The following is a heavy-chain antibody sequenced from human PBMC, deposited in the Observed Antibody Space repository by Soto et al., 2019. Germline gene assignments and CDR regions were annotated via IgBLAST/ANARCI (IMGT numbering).Heavy chain of an antibody. V-gene: IGHV3-9*01. Sequence: PGGSLRLSCAASGFTFDDYAMHWVRQALGKGLEWVSGISWNSGSIGYADSVKGRFTISRDNAQNSLYLQMNSLRAEDTALYYCAKDVLRFLEWSWAFDIWGQGTLVTV. CDR2: ISWNSGSI. CDR1: GFTFDDYA. D-gene: IGHD3-3*01. CDR3: AKDVLRFLEWSWAFDI. J-gene: IGHJ3*02.